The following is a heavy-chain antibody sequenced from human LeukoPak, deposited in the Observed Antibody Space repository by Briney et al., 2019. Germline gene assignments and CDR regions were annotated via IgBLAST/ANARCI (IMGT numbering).Heavy chain of an antibody. CDR3: AREYYDSNKAPAFDI. Sequence: SETLSLTCTVSGGSISSGSYYWNWIRQSAGKGLEWIGRIYTSGTTNSNPSLKSRVTISVDTSKNQFSLKLSSVTAADTAVYYCAREYYDSNKAPAFDIWGQGTMVTVSS. D-gene: IGHD3-22*01. CDR2: IYTSGTT. J-gene: IGHJ3*02. V-gene: IGHV4-61*02. CDR1: GGSISSGSYY.